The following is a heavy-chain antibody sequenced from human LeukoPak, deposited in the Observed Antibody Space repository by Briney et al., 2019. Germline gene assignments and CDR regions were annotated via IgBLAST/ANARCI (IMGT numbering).Heavy chain of an antibody. D-gene: IGHD3-3*01. V-gene: IGHV4-59*12. CDR1: GGSISTYY. CDR3: ARATIFGVVNHYYFDY. Sequence: SETLSLTCTVSGGSISTYYWSWIRQPPGKGLEWIGYIYYSGITNYNPSLKSRATISVDTSKNQFSLKLSSVTAADTAVYYCARATIFGVVNHYYFDYWGQGTLVTVSS. J-gene: IGHJ4*02. CDR2: IYYSGIT.